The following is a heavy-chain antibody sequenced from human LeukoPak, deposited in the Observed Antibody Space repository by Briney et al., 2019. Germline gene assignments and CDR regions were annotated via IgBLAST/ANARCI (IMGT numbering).Heavy chain of an antibody. J-gene: IGHJ4*02. CDR3: VRVHFNSGSDY. D-gene: IGHD3-10*01. Sequence: ASVKVSCKASGFTFTGAYMHWVRQAPGQGLEWMGWINPNSGETEFAQKFQGRVTLSRDTSISTAFMDLGGLRSDDTDIYYCVRVHFNSGSDYWGQGSLVTVSS. V-gene: IGHV1-2*02. CDR1: GFTFTGAY. CDR2: INPNSGET.